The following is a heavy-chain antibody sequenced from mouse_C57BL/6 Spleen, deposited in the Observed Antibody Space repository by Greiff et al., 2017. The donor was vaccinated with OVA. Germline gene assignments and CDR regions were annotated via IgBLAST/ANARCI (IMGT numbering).Heavy chain of an antibody. D-gene: IGHD3-2*02. Sequence: VQLQQSGAELVKPGASVKISCKASGYAFSSYWMNWAKQRPGKGLEWIGQIYPGDGDTNYNGKFKGKATLTADKSSSTAYMQLSSLTSEDSAVYFCALDSSGPFAYWGQGTLVTVSA. CDR3: ALDSSGPFAY. CDR1: GYAFSSYW. J-gene: IGHJ3*01. CDR2: IYPGDGDT. V-gene: IGHV1-80*01.